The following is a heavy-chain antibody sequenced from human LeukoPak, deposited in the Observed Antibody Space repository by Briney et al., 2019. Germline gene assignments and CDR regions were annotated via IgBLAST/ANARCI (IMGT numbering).Heavy chain of an antibody. CDR2: ISWNSGSI. CDR3: AKDSGYDFWSGYNWFDP. Sequence: PGRSLRLSCAASRFTFDDYAMHWVRQAPGKGLEWVSGISWNSGSIGYADSVKGRFTISRDNAKNSLYLQMNSLRAEDTALYYCAKDSGYDFWSGYNWFDPWGQGTLVTVSS. V-gene: IGHV3-9*01. J-gene: IGHJ5*02. CDR1: RFTFDDYA. D-gene: IGHD3-3*01.